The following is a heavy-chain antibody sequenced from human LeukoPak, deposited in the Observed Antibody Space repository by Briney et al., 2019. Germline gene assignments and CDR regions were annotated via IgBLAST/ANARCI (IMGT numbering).Heavy chain of an antibody. Sequence: PGGSLRLSCAASGFTVSSNYMSLVRQAPGKGLEWVSVIYSGGSTYYADSVKGRFTISRDNSKNTLYLQMNSLRAEDTAVYYCARWVVVAATFDYWGQGTLVTVSS. CDR3: ARWVVVAATFDY. J-gene: IGHJ4*02. V-gene: IGHV3-66*01. D-gene: IGHD2-15*01. CDR2: IYSGGST. CDR1: GFTVSSNY.